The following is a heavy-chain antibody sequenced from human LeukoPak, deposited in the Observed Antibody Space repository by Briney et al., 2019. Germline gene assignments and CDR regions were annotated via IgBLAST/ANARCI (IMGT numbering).Heavy chain of an antibody. Sequence: SGTLSLTCAVYGGSFSGYYWSWIRQPPGKGLEWIGEINHSGSTNYNPSLKRRVTISVDTSKNQFSLKLSSVTSADTAVYYCARVGVGATPFDYWGQATLVTVSS. CDR3: ARVGVGATPFDY. J-gene: IGHJ4*02. V-gene: IGHV4-34*01. D-gene: IGHD1-26*01. CDR1: GGSFSGYY. CDR2: INHSGST.